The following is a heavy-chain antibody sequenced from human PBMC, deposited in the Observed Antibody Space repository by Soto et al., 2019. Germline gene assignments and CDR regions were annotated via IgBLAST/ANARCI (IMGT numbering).Heavy chain of an antibody. CDR2: ISAYNGNT. D-gene: IGHD3-10*01. CDR1: GYTFTSYG. CDR3: ARSYYYGSGSYPGREDY. Sequence: ASVKVSCKASGYTFTSYGISWVRQAPGQGLEWMGWISAYNGNTNYAQKLQGRVTMTTDTSTSTAYMELRSLRSDDTAVYYCARSYYYGSGSYPGREDYWGQGTLVTVSS. V-gene: IGHV1-18*01. J-gene: IGHJ4*02.